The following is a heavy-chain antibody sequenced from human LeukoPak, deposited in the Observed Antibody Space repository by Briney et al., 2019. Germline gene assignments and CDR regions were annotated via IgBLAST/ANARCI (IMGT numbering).Heavy chain of an antibody. D-gene: IGHD3-3*01. CDR1: GFTFSSYS. CDR3: ARLGIFGVVIIDY. J-gene: IGHJ4*02. Sequence: GGSLRLSCAASGFTFSSYSMNWVRQAPWKGLEWVSSISSSSSYIYYADSVKGRFTISRDNAKNSLYLQMNSLRAEDTAVYYCARLGIFGVVIIDYWGQGTLVTVSS. V-gene: IGHV3-21*01. CDR2: ISSSSSYI.